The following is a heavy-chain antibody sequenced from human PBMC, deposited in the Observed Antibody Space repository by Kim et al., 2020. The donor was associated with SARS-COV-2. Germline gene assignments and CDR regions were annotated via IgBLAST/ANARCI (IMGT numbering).Heavy chain of an antibody. CDR2: IYYSGST. D-gene: IGHD4-17*01. J-gene: IGHJ5*02. V-gene: IGHV4-59*13. CDR3: AREVTTVFVNWFDP. Sequence: SETLSLTCTVSGGSISSYYWSWIRQPPGKGLEWIGYIYYSGSTNYNPSLKSRVTISVDTSKNQFSLKLSSVTAADTAVYYCAREVTTVFVNWFDPWGQGTLVTVSS. CDR1: GGSISSYY.